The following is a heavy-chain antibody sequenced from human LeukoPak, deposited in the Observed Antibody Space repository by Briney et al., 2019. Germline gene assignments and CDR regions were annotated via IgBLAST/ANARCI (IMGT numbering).Heavy chain of an antibody. V-gene: IGHV5-51*01. J-gene: IGHJ1*01. CDR3: ARRDYTSGRTYFHH. Sequence: GESLKISCKGSGYNFTIYWIGWVRQMPGKGLEWMGVIYPGDSDTRYSPSFQGQDTISVDKSNSTAYLQWSSLKASDTAMYYCARRDYTSGRTYFHHWGQGTLVTVSS. CDR1: GYNFTIYW. D-gene: IGHD6-19*01. CDR2: IYPGDSDT.